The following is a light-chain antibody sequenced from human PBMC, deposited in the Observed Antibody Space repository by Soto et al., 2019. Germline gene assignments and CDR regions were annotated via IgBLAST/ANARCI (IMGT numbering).Light chain of an antibody. CDR1: QDFNNY. CDR2: AAS. J-gene: IGKJ4*01. V-gene: IGKV1-9*01. CDR3: QQLNSFPLT. Sequence: DIQLTQSPSFLSASVGDRVTITCRASQDFNNYLAWYQQKPGEAPKLLMYAASTLQSGVPSRVSGSGSGTEFTLTISSLQPEDFATYFCQQLNSFPLTFGGGTKVDIK.